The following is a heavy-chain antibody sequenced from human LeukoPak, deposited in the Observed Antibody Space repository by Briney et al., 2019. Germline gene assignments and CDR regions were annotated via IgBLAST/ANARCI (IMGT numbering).Heavy chain of an antibody. CDR2: IYYSGST. D-gene: IGHD7-27*01. CDR3: ARRDGLSGDNWFEP. CDR1: GGSISSSSYY. Sequence: SETLSLTCTVSGGSISSSSYYWGWIRQPPGKGLEWIGRIYYSGSTYYNPSLKRRVTISVDTSKNQFSLKLSSVTAADTAVYYCARRDGLSGDNWFEPWGQGTLVTVSS. V-gene: IGHV4-39*01. J-gene: IGHJ5*02.